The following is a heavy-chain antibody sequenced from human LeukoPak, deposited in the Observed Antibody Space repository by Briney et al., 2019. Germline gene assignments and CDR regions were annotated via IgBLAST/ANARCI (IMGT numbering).Heavy chain of an antibody. CDR3: ARCMAAAGRESSLYYYYGMDV. CDR2: IYYSGST. V-gene: IGHV4-59*01. J-gene: IGHJ6*02. Sequence: PSETLSLTCTVSGGSISSYYWSWIRQPPGKGLEWIGYIYYSGSTNYNPSLKSRVTISVDTSKNQFSLKLSSVTAADTAVYYCARCMAAAGRESSLYYYYGMDVWGQGTTVTVSS. D-gene: IGHD6-13*01. CDR1: GGSISSYY.